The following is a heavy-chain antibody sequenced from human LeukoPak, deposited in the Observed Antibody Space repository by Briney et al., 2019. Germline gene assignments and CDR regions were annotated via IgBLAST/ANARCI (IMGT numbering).Heavy chain of an antibody. D-gene: IGHD4-17*01. CDR1: DDSFSSHY. CDR2: ISYIGST. J-gene: IGHJ3*02. CDR3: DLVTVTKGFDI. V-gene: IGHV4-59*11. Sequence: SETLSLTCAVSDDSFSSHYWTWIRQPPGKGLEWIGYISYIGSTNYNPSLKSRVTISIDTSRNQFSLRLSSVTAADTAVYARDLVTVTKGFDIWGQGTMVSVSS.